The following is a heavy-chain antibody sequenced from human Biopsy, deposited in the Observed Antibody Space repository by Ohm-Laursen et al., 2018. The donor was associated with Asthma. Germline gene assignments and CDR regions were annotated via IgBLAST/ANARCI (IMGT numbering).Heavy chain of an antibody. CDR1: GFSLDDYA. CDR2: ISWNSGHI. Sequence: SLRLSCAASGFSLDDYAMYWVRQAPGKGLEWVSVISWNSGHIAYADSVKGRFTISRDTAKNSLYLQMNNLRVEDTAFYYCARDFGAGDSDGDDLTLTHYYGMDVWGQGTTVTASS. J-gene: IGHJ6*02. D-gene: IGHD4-17*01. CDR3: ARDFGAGDSDGDDLTLTHYYGMDV. V-gene: IGHV3-9*01.